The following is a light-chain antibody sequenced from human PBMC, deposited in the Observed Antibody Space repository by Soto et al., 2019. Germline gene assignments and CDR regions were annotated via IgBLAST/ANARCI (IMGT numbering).Light chain of an antibody. Sequence: DIQMTQSPSTLSASVGDRVTITCRASQSIRRWLAWYQQKPEKAPKLLIYEASILHSGVPSRFSGSGSGTEFTLTISSLQSDDIATYYCQQYNSYPWTFGQGTKVEIK. V-gene: IGKV1-5*03. CDR2: EAS. J-gene: IGKJ1*01. CDR3: QQYNSYPWT. CDR1: QSIRRW.